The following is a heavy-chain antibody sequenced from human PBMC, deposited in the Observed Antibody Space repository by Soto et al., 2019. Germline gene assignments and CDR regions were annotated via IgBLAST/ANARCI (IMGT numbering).Heavy chain of an antibody. CDR1: GYTFTSYG. CDR2: ISAYNGNT. V-gene: IGHV1-18*01. J-gene: IGHJ5*02. CDR3: ARLGNYYQSLDP. D-gene: IGHD3-10*01. Sequence: ASVKVSCKASGYTFTSYGISWVRQAPGQGLEWMGWISAYNGNTNYAQKLQGRVTMTTDTSKNQFSLRLTSVTAEDTAVYYCARLGNYYQSLDPWGPGTLVTVSS.